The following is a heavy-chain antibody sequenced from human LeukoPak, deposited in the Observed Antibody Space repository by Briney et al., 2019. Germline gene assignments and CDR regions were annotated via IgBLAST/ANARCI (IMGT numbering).Heavy chain of an antibody. Sequence: SETLSLTCAVYGESFSGYFWSWIRQPPGKGLEWIGEINHSGYTNYNPSLKSRVTISVDTSKNQFSLKLSSVTAADTAVYYCAREQTAYSSSYYYYYYYMDVWGKGTTVTVSS. D-gene: IGHD6-6*01. J-gene: IGHJ6*03. CDR1: GESFSGYF. CDR2: INHSGYT. V-gene: IGHV4-34*01. CDR3: AREQTAYSSSYYYYYYYMDV.